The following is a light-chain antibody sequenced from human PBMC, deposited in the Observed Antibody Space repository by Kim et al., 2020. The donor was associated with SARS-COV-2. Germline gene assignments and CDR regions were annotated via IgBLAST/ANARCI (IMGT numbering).Light chain of an antibody. J-gene: IGLJ2*01. CDR2: DNN. V-gene: IGLV1-51*01. Sequence: GQRGTISCSGSSSNIGNNYVSWYQQFQRTAPKLLIYDNNERSSGIPDRFSGSKSGTSATLDITGLQTGDEAEYYCGTWDTSLSTWIFGGGTKVTVL. CDR1: SSNIGNNY. CDR3: GTWDTSLSTWI.